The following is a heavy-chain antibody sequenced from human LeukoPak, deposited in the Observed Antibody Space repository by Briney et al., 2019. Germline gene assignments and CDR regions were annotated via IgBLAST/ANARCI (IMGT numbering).Heavy chain of an antibody. CDR1: GFTFSSYA. J-gene: IGHJ4*02. D-gene: IGHD3-22*01. V-gene: IGHV3-23*01. CDR3: AKDVSGYYSRYYFDY. Sequence: GGSLRLSCAASGFTFSSYAMSWVRRAPGKGLEWVSAISGSGGSTYYADSVKGRFTISRDNSKNTLYLQMNSLRAEDTAVYYCAKDVSGYYSRYYFDYWGQGTLVTVSS. CDR2: ISGSGGST.